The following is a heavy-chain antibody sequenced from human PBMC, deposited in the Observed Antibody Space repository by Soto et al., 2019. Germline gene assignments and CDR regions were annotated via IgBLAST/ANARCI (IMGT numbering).Heavy chain of an antibody. CDR1: GFTFTSSA. J-gene: IGHJ6*02. D-gene: IGHD3-10*01. CDR2: IVVGSGNT. CDR3: AAAPRYYYGSGKGVGGYYYYYGMDV. V-gene: IGHV1-58*02. Sequence: ASVKVSCKASGFTFTSSAMQWVRQARGQSFEWIGWIVVGSGNTNYAQKFQERVTITRDMSTSTAYMELSSLRSEDTAVYYCAAAPRYYYGSGKGVGGYYYYYGMDVWGQGTTVTVSS.